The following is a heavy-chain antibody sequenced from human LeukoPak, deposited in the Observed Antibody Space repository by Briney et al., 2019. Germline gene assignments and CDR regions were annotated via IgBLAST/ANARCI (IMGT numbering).Heavy chain of an antibody. Sequence: SGPTLVNSTQTPTLTCTFSGFSLSTSGMRVSWIRQPPGKALEWLARIDWDDDKFYSTSLKTRLTISKDTSKNQVVLTMTNMDPVDTATYYCARTARDGYTVDYWGQGTLVTVSS. CDR2: IDWDDDK. CDR1: GFSLSTSGMR. D-gene: IGHD5-24*01. J-gene: IGHJ4*02. CDR3: ARTARDGYTVDY. V-gene: IGHV2-70*04.